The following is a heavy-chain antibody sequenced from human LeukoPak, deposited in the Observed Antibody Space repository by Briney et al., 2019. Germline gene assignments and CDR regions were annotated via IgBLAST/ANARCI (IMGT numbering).Heavy chain of an antibody. CDR3: AKDWRDYGDFHAFDI. J-gene: IGHJ3*02. Sequence: GGSLRLSCAASGFTLSGYAMTWVRQAPGKGLEWVSVFGGDGRSTYYADSVKGRFTISRDNSKNTLYLQMSSLRAGDTAIYYCAKDWRDYGDFHAFDIWGQGTMVTVSS. CDR2: FGGDGRST. V-gene: IGHV3-23*01. D-gene: IGHD4-17*01. CDR1: GFTLSGYA.